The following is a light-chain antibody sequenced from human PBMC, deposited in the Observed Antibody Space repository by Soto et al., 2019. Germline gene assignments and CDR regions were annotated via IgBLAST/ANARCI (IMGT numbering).Light chain of an antibody. CDR3: ATWDDSLNARGV. Sequence: QSVLTQRPSASGTPGQTVTISCSGSRSNIGNNAVSWYQQFPGTAPKLLIYNNNQRPSGVPDRFSGSKSGTSASLAISGLQSEDEADFYCATWDDSLNARGVFGGGTQLTVL. J-gene: IGLJ3*02. V-gene: IGLV1-44*01. CDR1: RSNIGNNA. CDR2: NNN.